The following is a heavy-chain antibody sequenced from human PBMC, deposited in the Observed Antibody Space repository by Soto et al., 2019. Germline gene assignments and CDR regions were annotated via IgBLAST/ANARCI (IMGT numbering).Heavy chain of an antibody. CDR2: LSHDETNK. CDR3: VKEGRGSTTSCSRCYGLDV. D-gene: IGHD2-2*01. Sequence: GGSLRLSCAASGFTFSTYGMHWVPQAPGKWLEWVAALSHDETNKFYADSVKGRFTISRDNSKNTLYLEMFSMRAEDTAVYYCVKEGRGSTTSCSRCYGLDVWGQGTTVTVSS. CDR1: GFTFSTYG. J-gene: IGHJ6*02. V-gene: IGHV3-30*18.